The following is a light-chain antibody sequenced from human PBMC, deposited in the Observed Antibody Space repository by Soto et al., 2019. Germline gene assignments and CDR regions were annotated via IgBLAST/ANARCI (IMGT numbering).Light chain of an antibody. CDR2: GAS. CDR3: QQYNNWPWT. CDR1: QSISDT. Sequence: EIVMTQSPATLSVSPGGRCTLSCRASQSISDTLAWYQQKPGQAPRLLIYGASARVPGLPARFSGSGSGTDFTLTISSLQSEDFAVYYCQQYNNWPWTFGQGTKV. V-gene: IGKV3-15*01. J-gene: IGKJ1*01.